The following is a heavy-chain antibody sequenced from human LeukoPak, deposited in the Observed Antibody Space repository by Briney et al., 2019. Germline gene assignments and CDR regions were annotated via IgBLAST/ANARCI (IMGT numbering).Heavy chain of an antibody. CDR3: ARFTRRGTEVALAEYFQH. V-gene: IGHV3-11*01. CDR2: ISSSGSTI. Sequence: GGSLRLSCAASGFTFSDYYMSWIRQAPGKGLEWVSYISSSGSTIYYADSVKGRFTISRDNAQNSLSLQMNSLRAEDTAVYYCARFTRRGTEVALAEYFQHWGQGTLVTVSS. CDR1: GFTFSDYY. D-gene: IGHD2-8*02. J-gene: IGHJ1*01.